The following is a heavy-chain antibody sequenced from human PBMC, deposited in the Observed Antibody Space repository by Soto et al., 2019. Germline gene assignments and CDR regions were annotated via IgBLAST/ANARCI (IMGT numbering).Heavy chain of an antibody. Sequence: GASVKVSCKASGYTFTSYGISWVRQAPGQGLEWMGWINAYNGNTNYAQKLQGRVTMTTDTSTSTAYMELRSLRSDDTAVYYRARGTVGATWDYYYYYGMDVWGQGTTVTVSS. V-gene: IGHV1-18*01. CDR3: ARGTVGATWDYYYYYGMDV. CDR2: INAYNGNT. J-gene: IGHJ6*02. D-gene: IGHD1-26*01. CDR1: GYTFTSYG.